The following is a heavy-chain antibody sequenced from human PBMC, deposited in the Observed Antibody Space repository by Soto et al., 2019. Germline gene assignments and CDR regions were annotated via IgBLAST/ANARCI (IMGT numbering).Heavy chain of an antibody. J-gene: IGHJ4*02. CDR3: ARVYLQSEYSRSWVFDY. D-gene: IGHD6-13*01. CDR1: VGSINSGGYY. Sequence: QVQLREQGPGLVKPSQTLSLTCTVSVGSINSGGYYWNWIRQHPGKGLEWLGYMYYSGSTYYNPFLRSPVTIPAYTSENEYSLKPGSVTATDTAVYFCARVYLQSEYSRSWVFDYCCQGALVNV. V-gene: IGHV4-31*01. CDR2: MYYSGST.